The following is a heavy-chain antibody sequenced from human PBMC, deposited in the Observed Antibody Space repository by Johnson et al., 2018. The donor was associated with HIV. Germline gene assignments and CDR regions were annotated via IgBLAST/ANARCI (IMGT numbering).Heavy chain of an antibody. CDR1: GFTFSSYA. J-gene: IGHJ3*02. Sequence: VQLVESGGGLIQPGGSLRLSCEASGFTFSSYAMNWVRQAPGKGLEWVSVIYSGGNTYYADSVKGRFPISRDNSRNPLYLQMNSLRAEDTALYYCARDFNPGSPDGAFDIWGQGTMVTVSS. V-gene: IGHV3-53*01. CDR2: IYSGGNT. D-gene: IGHD5-24*01. CDR3: ARDFNPGSPDGAFDI.